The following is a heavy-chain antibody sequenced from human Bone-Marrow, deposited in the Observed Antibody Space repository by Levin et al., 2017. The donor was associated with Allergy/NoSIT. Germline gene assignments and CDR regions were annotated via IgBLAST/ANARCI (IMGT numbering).Heavy chain of an antibody. V-gene: IGHV3-30*18. J-gene: IGHJ4*02. D-gene: IGHD3-22*01. CDR3: AKDTYYRDRIGYYVFES. CDR2: VSFDGSNE. CDR1: GFSFSTYG. Sequence: GGSLRLSCVASGFSFSTYGMHWVRQAPGKGLEWVAHVSFDGSNEHYADSVKGRFIVSRDNSKDILYLQMNSLRPEDTAVYYCAKDTYYRDRIGYYVFESWGQGTLVSVSS.